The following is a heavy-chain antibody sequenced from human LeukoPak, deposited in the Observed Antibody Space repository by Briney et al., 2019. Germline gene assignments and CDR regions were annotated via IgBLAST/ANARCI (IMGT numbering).Heavy chain of an antibody. Sequence: SETLSLTCTVSGGSISSYYWSWIRQPAGKGLEWIGRIYTSGSTNYNPSLKSRVTMSVDTSKNQFSLKLSSMTAADTAVYYCARVRDSSGYTYYFDYWGQGTLVTVSS. CDR3: ARVRDSSGYTYYFDY. CDR1: GGSISSYY. CDR2: IYTSGST. V-gene: IGHV4-4*07. J-gene: IGHJ4*02. D-gene: IGHD3-22*01.